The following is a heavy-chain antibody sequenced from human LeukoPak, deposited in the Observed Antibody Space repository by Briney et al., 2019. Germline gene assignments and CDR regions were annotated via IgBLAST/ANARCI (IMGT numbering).Heavy chain of an antibody. D-gene: IGHD3/OR15-3a*01. V-gene: IGHV4-34*01. CDR2: INHSGST. CDR3: ARRVKLRTGYTGFDY. J-gene: IGHJ4*02. CDR1: GGSFSGYY. Sequence: SETLSLTCAAYGGSFSGYYWSWIRQPPGKGLEWIGEINHSGSTNYNPSLKSRVTISVDTSKNQFSLKLSSVTAADTAVYYCARRVKLRTGYTGFDYWGQGTLVTVSS.